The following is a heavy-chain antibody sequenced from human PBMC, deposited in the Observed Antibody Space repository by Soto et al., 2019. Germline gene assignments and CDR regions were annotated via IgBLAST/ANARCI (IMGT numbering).Heavy chain of an antibody. CDR2: IYSGGST. CDR3: ARDWPLRIAAGGYYYYGMDV. V-gene: IGHV3-53*01. CDR1: GFTVSSNY. Sequence: PGGSLRLSCAASGFTVSSNYMSWVRQAPGKGLEWVSVIYSGGSTYYADSVKGRFTISRDNSKNTLYLQMNSLRAEDTAVYYCARDWPLRIAAGGYYYYGMDVWGQGTTVTVSS. D-gene: IGHD6-13*01. J-gene: IGHJ6*02.